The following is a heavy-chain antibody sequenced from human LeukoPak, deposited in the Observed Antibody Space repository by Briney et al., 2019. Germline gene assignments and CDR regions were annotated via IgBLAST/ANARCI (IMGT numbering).Heavy chain of an antibody. J-gene: IGHJ2*01. CDR2: ISGSGGST. CDR1: GFTFSSYA. V-gene: IGHV3-23*01. D-gene: IGHD1-26*01. CDR3: AKVEGYYNWYFDL. Sequence: GGSLRLSCAASGFTFSSYAMSWVRRAPGKGLEWVSAISGSGGSTYYADSVKGRFTISRDNSKNTLYLQMNSLRAEDTAVYYCAKVEGYYNWYFDLWGRGTLVTVSS.